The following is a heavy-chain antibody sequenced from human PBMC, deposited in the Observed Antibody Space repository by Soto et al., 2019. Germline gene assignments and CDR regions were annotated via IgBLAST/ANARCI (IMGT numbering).Heavy chain of an antibody. CDR2: ISGSGGST. J-gene: IGHJ6*02. CDR1: GFTFSSYA. Sequence: GGSLRLSCAASGFTFSSYAMSWVRQAPGKGLEWVSAISGSGGSTYYADSVKGRFTISRDNSKNTLYLQMSSLKASDTAMYYCARHRFGESYGMDVWGQGTTVTVSS. V-gene: IGHV3-23*01. CDR3: ARHRFGESYGMDV. D-gene: IGHD3-10*01.